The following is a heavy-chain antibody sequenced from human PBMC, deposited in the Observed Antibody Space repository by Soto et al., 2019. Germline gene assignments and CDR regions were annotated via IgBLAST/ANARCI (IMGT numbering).Heavy chain of an antibody. Sequence: GGSLRLSCAASGFTFSDYGMHWVRQAPGKGLEWVATISHDGSNKYYADSVRGRFTISRDNSKNTLYVQMSSLRSEDTAVYYCARGPSGVPAARWFDPWGQGTLVTVSS. V-gene: IGHV3-30*03. CDR2: ISHDGSNK. D-gene: IGHD2-2*01. CDR1: GFTFSDYG. CDR3: ARGPSGVPAARWFDP. J-gene: IGHJ5*02.